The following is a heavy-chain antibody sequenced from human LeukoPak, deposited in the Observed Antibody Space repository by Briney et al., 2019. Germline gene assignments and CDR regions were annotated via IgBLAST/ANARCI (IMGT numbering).Heavy chain of an antibody. Sequence: PGGSLRLSCVVSGFTFRSNTMHWVRQAPGKGLEWVAVISFDGRNESYADSVKGRFTISRDNSKNTLYLQMNSLRAEDTAVYYCARDRALDGLDYWGQGTLVTVSS. V-gene: IGHV3-30*04. CDR2: ISFDGRNE. CDR1: GFTFRSNT. CDR3: ARDRALDGLDY. D-gene: IGHD3-3*01. J-gene: IGHJ4*02.